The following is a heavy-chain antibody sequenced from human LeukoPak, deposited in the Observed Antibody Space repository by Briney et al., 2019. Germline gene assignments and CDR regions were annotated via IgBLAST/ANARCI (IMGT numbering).Heavy chain of an antibody. CDR3: ARVPPSAHQMLSSDY. Sequence: ASVKVSCKASGYTFTNYGISWVRQAPGLGLEWMAWISANNGETRYAQNLQGRVTMTTDTSTSTAYMELRSLRSDDTAVYYCARVPPSAHQMLSSDYWGQGTQVTVSS. V-gene: IGHV1-18*04. CDR2: ISANNGET. D-gene: IGHD2-2*01. CDR1: GYTFTNYG. J-gene: IGHJ4*02.